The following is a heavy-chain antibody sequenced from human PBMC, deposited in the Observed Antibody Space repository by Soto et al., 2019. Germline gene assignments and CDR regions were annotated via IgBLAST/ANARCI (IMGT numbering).Heavy chain of an antibody. Sequence: KPSETLSLTCTVSGGSISSGSYYWGWIRQPPTRGLEWIGNIYYSGSTKYNPSLKSRVTISLDTSKNQFSLELTSVTAADTAVYYCARSGDSSGWYYYYMDVWGKGTTVTVSS. J-gene: IGHJ6*03. D-gene: IGHD6-19*01. CDR1: GGSISSGSYY. CDR3: ARSGDSSGWYYYYMDV. CDR2: IYYSGST. V-gene: IGHV4-39*01.